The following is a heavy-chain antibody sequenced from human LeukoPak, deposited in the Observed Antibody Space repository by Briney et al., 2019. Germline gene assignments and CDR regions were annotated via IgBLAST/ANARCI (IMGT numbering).Heavy chain of an antibody. V-gene: IGHV3-30*04. CDR2: ISYDGSNK. Sequence: GGSLRLSCAASGFTFSSYAMHWVRQAPGKGLEWVAVISYDGSNKYYADSVKGRFTISRDNSKNTLYLQMNSLRAEGTAVYYCARDLRRGYCSSTSCLYYYYGMDVWGQGTTVTVSS. D-gene: IGHD2-2*03. CDR1: GFTFSSYA. J-gene: IGHJ6*02. CDR3: ARDLRRGYCSSTSCLYYYYGMDV.